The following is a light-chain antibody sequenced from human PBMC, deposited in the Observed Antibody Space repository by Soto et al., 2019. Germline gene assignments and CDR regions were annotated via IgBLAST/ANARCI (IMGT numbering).Light chain of an antibody. CDR2: GAS. CDR1: QSVSTN. V-gene: IGKV3D-15*01. J-gene: IGKJ1*01. CDR3: QQYSNWPPWT. Sequence: IVMTQSPATLSVSPGQRATLSCRASQSVSTNLSWYQQKPGQAPRLLIYGASTSATGIPARFSGSGSGTEFTLFLRGLQSDDLAVYYCQQYSNWPPWTFGQGTRVDFK.